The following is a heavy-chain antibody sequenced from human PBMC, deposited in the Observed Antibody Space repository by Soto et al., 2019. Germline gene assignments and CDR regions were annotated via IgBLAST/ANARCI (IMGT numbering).Heavy chain of an antibody. V-gene: IGHV1-69*01. CDR3: AKSRRDGYNFDY. J-gene: IGHJ4*02. CDR2: IIPIFGTA. D-gene: IGHD5-12*01. Sequence: KVSYRECVGNFSSYAISWRRQTPGQGLEWMGGIIPIFGTANYAKKFQGRVTITADESTSTAYMELSSLRSEDTAVYYCAKSRRDGYNFDYWGQGILVTVSS. CDR1: VGNFSSYA.